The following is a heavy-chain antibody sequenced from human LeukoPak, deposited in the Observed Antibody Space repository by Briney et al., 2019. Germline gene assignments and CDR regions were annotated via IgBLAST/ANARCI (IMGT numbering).Heavy chain of an antibody. V-gene: IGHV4-39*01. CDR2: ISYSGNT. D-gene: IGHD4-17*01. J-gene: IGHJ4*02. Sequence: PSETLSLTCTVSGDSISSSSYFWGWIRQPPGKGLEWIGSISYSGNTYYNPSLKSRVTISVDTSKNQFSLNLNSVTAADTAVYYCARPGYYGDYAFDYWGQGTLLTVSS. CDR3: ARPGYYGDYAFDY. CDR1: GDSISSSSYF.